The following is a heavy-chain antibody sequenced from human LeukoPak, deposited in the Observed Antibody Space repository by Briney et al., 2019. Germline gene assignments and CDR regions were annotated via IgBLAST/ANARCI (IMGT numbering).Heavy chain of an antibody. Sequence: GGSLRLSCAASGFTFSSYWMSWVRQAPGKGLEWGANIEQDGSEKYYVDSVKGRFTISRDNSKNTLYLQMNSLRADDTARYYCAKDFVYGSRFPRPLDYWGQGTLVTVSS. CDR2: IEQDGSEK. V-gene: IGHV3-7*03. D-gene: IGHD3-3*01. CDR1: GFTFSSYW. CDR3: AKDFVYGSRFPRPLDY. J-gene: IGHJ4*02.